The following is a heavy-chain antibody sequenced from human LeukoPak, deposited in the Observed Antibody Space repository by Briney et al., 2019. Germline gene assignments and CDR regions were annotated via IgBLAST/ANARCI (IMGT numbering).Heavy chain of an antibody. D-gene: IGHD3-22*01. CDR3: ARNYYDTSGYYYRMGV. V-gene: IGHV5-10-1*01. CDR1: GYSFTSYW. CDR2: IDPSDSYT. J-gene: IGHJ6*02. Sequence: GESLKISCQGSGYSFTSYWISWVRQMPGKGLEWMGKIDPSDSYTDYSPSFQGHVTISADKSISTAYLQWSSLKASDTAMYYCARNYYDTSGYYYRMGVWGQGTTVTVSS.